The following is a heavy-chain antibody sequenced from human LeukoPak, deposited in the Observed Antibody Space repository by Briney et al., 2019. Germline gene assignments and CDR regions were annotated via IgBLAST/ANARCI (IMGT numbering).Heavy chain of an antibody. CDR2: INHSGST. D-gene: IGHD3-10*01. J-gene: IGHJ4*02. V-gene: IGHV4-34*01. CDR1: GGSFSGYY. CDR3: ARGPAGTDEKSTHFDY. Sequence: SSETLSLTCAVYGGSFSGYYWSWIRQPPGKGLEWIGEINHSGSTNYNPSLKSRVTISVDTSKNQFSLKLSSVTAADTAVYYCARGPAGTDEKSTHFDYWGQGTLVTVSS.